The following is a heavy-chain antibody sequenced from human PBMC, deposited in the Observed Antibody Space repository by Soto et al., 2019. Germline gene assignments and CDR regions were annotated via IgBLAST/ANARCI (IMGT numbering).Heavy chain of an antibody. D-gene: IGHD2-15*01. CDR3: ARESLGYCSGGSCYSDYNWFDP. Sequence: ASETLSLTCTVSGGSISSYYWSWIRQPPGKGLEWIGYIYYSGSTNYNPSLKSRVTISVDTSKNQFSLKLSSVTAADTAVYYCARESLGYCSGGSCYSDYNWFDPWGQGTLVTVSS. V-gene: IGHV4-59*01. CDR2: IYYSGST. J-gene: IGHJ5*02. CDR1: GGSISSYY.